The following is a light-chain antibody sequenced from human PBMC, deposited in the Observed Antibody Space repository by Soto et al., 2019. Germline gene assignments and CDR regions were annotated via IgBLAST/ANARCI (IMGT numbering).Light chain of an antibody. Sequence: DIPMTQSPSSLSASVGDRVTITCRASQGISNYLAWYQQKPGKVPKLLIYAASTLQSGVPSRFSGSGSGTECTLTISSLQPEDVATYYCQKYNSVPWTFGQGTKVEIK. V-gene: IGKV1-27*01. CDR2: AAS. CDR3: QKYNSVPWT. J-gene: IGKJ1*01. CDR1: QGISNY.